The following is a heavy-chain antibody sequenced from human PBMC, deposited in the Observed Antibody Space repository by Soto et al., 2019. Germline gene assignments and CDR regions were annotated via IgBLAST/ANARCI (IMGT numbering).Heavy chain of an antibody. CDR1: GYTFTGYY. CDR3: AREGVAVAGTMHNWFDP. V-gene: IGHV1-2*02. J-gene: IGHJ5*02. D-gene: IGHD6-19*01. Sequence: QVQLVQSGAEVKKPGASVKVSCKASGYTFTGYYMHWVRQAPGQGLEWMGWINPNSGGTNYAQKFQGRVTMTRDTSISTAYMELSRLRSDDTAVYYCAREGVAVAGTMHNWFDPWGQGTLVTVSS. CDR2: INPNSGGT.